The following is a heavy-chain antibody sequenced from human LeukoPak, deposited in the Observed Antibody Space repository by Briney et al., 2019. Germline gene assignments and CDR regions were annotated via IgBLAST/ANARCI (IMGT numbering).Heavy chain of an antibody. D-gene: IGHD3-10*02. CDR3: AELGITMIGGV. V-gene: IGHV3-7*01. Sequence: GGSLRLSCAASGFTFSNSWISWVRQAPGKGLEWVANIKPDGSEKYYVDSVKGRFTLSRDNAKNSLYLQMNSLRAEDTAVYYCAELGITMIGGVWGKGTTVTISS. CDR2: IKPDGSEK. CDR1: GFTFSNSW. J-gene: IGHJ6*04.